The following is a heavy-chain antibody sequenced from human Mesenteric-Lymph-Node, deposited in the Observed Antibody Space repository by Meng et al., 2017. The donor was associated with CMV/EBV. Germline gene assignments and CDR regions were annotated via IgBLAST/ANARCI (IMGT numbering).Heavy chain of an antibody. CDR3: IRDLVGKRDD. CDR2: INTDGSIT. CDR1: GFTFTRYW. D-gene: IGHD5-24*01. V-gene: IGHV3-74*01. J-gene: IGHJ4*02. Sequence: VQLGDAGGGSVRPVGLLCVSCVDSGFTFTRYWMHWVRPVQGEGLVWVSRINTDGSITSYADSVKSRFTISRDNAKNTLYLQMSDLRADDSAVYYFIRDLVGKRDDWGQGTLVTVSS.